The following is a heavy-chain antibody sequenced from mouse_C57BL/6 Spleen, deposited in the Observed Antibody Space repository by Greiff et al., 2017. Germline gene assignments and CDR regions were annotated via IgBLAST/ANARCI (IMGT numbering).Heavy chain of an antibody. J-gene: IGHJ2*01. CDR1: GFNINDYY. Sequence: VQLQQSGAELVKPGASVKLSCTASGFNINDYYMHWVKQKTEQGLEWIGRIDPEDGETKYAPNFQGKATITADTSSNTVYLQHSSLTSDDTAVYYCLGSSYSYYFDYWGQCTTLTVSS. V-gene: IGHV14-2*01. D-gene: IGHD1-1*01. CDR3: LGSSYSYYFDY. CDR2: IDPEDGET.